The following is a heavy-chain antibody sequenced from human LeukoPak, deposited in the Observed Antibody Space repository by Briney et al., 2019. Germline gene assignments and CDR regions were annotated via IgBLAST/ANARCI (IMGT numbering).Heavy chain of an antibody. CDR3: ARAGIPGVRFDP. Sequence: PSETLSLTCTVSGGSISSYYWSWIRQPPGKGLEWIGYIYYSGSTNYNPSLKSRVTISVDTSKNQFSLKLSSVTAADTAVYYCARAGIPGVRFDPWGQGTLVTVSS. J-gene: IGHJ5*02. V-gene: IGHV4-59*01. D-gene: IGHD3-10*01. CDR1: GGSISSYY. CDR2: IYYSGST.